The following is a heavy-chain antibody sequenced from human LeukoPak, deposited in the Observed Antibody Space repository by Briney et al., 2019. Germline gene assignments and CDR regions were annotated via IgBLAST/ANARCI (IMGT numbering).Heavy chain of an antibody. Sequence: GGSLRLSCVASGFTFNTYAMNWVRQAPGKGLEWVTYISSSSSTIYYADSVRGRFAISRDNAKNSLYLQMNSLRDEDTAVYYCASGGDSGWPQAIDYWGQGTLVTVSS. CDR1: GFTFNTYA. CDR3: ASGGDSGWPQAIDY. J-gene: IGHJ4*02. CDR2: ISSSSSTI. D-gene: IGHD6-19*01. V-gene: IGHV3-48*02.